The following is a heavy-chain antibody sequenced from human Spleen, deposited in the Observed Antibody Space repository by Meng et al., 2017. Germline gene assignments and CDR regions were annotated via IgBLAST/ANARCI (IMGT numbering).Heavy chain of an antibody. CDR1: GFTFADYA. Sequence: GGSLRLSCAASGFTFADYAMYWVRQAPGKGMEWFSGITWNSDTIGYADSVKVRFTISRDKAKNSLSLQMNSLRGKDTALYYYTRDQMAIWRYSNWFDSWGQGTLVTVSS. CDR3: TRDQMAIWRYSNWFDS. J-gene: IGHJ5*01. CDR2: ITWNSDTI. D-gene: IGHD2-21*01. V-gene: IGHV3-9*01.